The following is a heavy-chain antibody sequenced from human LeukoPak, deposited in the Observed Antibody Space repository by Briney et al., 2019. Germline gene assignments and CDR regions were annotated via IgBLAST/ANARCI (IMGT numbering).Heavy chain of an antibody. J-gene: IGHJ5*02. D-gene: IGHD2-2*01. CDR2: INHSGST. CDR1: GFTFSSYA. V-gene: IGHV4-34*01. Sequence: PGGSLRLSCAASGFTFSSYAMSWIRQPPGKGLEWIGEINHSGSTNYNPSLKSRVTISVDTSKNQFSLKLSSVTAADTAVYYCARTKVVVVPAAQAKNYNWFDPWGQGTLVTVSS. CDR3: ARTKVVVVPAAQAKNYNWFDP.